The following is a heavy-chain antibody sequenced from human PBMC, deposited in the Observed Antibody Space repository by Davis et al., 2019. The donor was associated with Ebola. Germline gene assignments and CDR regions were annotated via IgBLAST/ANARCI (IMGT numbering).Heavy chain of an antibody. CDR3: ARTSIVGTTTTASDI. J-gene: IGHJ3*02. CDR1: GYTFTNYG. V-gene: IGHV1-18*01. CDR2: ISVYNGNT. Sequence: AASVKVSCKASGYTFTNYGINWVRQAPGQGLEWMGWISVYNGNTNYAQKVQGRVTMTTDTSTGTAYLDLRSLRSDDTAVYFCARTSIVGTTTTASDIWGQGTLVTVSS. D-gene: IGHD1-26*01.